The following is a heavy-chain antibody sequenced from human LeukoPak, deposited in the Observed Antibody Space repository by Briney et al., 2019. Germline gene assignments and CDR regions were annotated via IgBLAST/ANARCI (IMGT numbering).Heavy chain of an antibody. D-gene: IGHD6-19*01. J-gene: IGHJ5*02. Sequence: PGGTLRLSCAASGFTFSSYGMTWVRQAPGKGPEWVSFISASGFTTYYADSVKGSFTTSRDNSENTLYLQMNSLRAEDTAKYYCAKDGSGAGFPWGQGALVTVSS. CDR3: AKDGSGAGFP. V-gene: IGHV3-23*01. CDR2: ISASGFTT. CDR1: GFTFSSYG.